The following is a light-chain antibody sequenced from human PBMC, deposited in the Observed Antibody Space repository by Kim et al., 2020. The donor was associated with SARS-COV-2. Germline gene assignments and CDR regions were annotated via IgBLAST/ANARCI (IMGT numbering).Light chain of an antibody. V-gene: IGKV3-20*01. CDR3: QEYDGALLT. J-gene: IGKJ4*01. Sequence: EIVLTQSPGTLSLSPGESATLSCRASQSLGSNYLAWYQQKPGQAPRLLIFGASRRATGIPDRFSGSGSGADFTHTISRLEPEDFAVYYCQEYDGALLTFGGGTKVDIK. CDR2: GAS. CDR1: QSLGSNY.